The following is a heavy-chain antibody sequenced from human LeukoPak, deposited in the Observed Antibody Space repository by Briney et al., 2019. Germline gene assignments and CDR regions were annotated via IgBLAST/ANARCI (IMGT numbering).Heavy chain of an antibody. CDR3: ATDLRAHYSNYVSRY. J-gene: IGHJ4*02. Sequence: ASVKLSCNVSRYTLTKLSMHWVRQPHGKGLEWMGGFDPEDADTIYAQKFQDRVTMTEDTSTDTAYMELSSLRSEDTAVYYCATDLRAHYSNYVSRYWGQGTLVTVSS. CDR1: RYTLTKLS. D-gene: IGHD4-11*01. V-gene: IGHV1-24*01. CDR2: FDPEDADT.